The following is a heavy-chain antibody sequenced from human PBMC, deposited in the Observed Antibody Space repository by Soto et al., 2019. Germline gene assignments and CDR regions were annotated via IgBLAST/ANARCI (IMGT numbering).Heavy chain of an antibody. CDR1: GGYISSGGYY. J-gene: IGHJ6*02. V-gene: IGHV4-31*03. D-gene: IGHD1-26*01. CDR2: IYYSGST. CDR3: AKGPIVGANYNFYDMDV. Sequence: PSDTLSLTCTVSGGYISSGGYYWSWIRQHPGRGLEWIGYIYYSGSTYYNPSLKSRVTISVDTSKNQFSLKLSSVTAADTAVYYCAKGPIVGANYNFYDMDVWGQGTTVTVSS.